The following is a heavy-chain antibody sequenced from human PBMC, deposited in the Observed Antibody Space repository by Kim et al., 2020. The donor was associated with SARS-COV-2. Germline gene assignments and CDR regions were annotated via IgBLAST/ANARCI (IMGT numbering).Heavy chain of an antibody. Sequence: GALRLSCAASGFAVSSYYINWLRQAPGKGLEWVSYISTDGDAVYADSVRGRFTLSRDNSQNTLFLQMNNLRVDDTAIYYCAKRGFLDLWGRGTLVTVSS. V-gene: IGHV3-53*01. CDR3: AKRGFLDL. CDR1: GFAVSSYY. D-gene: IGHD3-10*01. J-gene: IGHJ2*01. CDR2: ISTDGDA.